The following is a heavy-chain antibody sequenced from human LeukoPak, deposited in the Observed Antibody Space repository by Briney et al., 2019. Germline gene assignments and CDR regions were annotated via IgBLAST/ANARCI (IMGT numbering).Heavy chain of an antibody. J-gene: IGHJ6*02. CDR2: INPSGGST. V-gene: IGHV1-46*01. Sequence: GAPVKVSCKASGYTFTSYYMHWVRQAPGQGLEWMGIINPSGGSTSYAQKFQGRVTMTRDTSTSTVYMELSSLRSEDTAVYYCARPGYCSSTSCNYYYYGMDVWGQGTTVTVSS. CDR3: ARPGYCSSTSCNYYYYGMDV. D-gene: IGHD2-2*01. CDR1: GYTFTSYY.